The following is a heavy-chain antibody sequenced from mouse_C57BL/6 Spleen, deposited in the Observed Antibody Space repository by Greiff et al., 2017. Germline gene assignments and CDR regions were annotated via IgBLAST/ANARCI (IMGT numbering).Heavy chain of an antibody. Sequence: EVKLMESGGDLVKPGGSLKLSCAASGFTFSSYGMSWVRQTPDKRLEWVATISSGGSYTYYPDSVKGRFTVSRDNAKNTLYLQMSSLKSEDTAMYYCARPSEGYAHFDYWGQGTTLTVSS. J-gene: IGHJ2*01. D-gene: IGHD3-3*01. CDR3: ARPSEGYAHFDY. V-gene: IGHV5-6*01. CDR1: GFTFSSYG. CDR2: ISSGGSYT.